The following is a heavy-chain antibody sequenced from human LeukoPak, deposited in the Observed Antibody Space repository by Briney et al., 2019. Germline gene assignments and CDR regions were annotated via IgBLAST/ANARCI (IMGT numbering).Heavy chain of an antibody. CDR3: ARVCYYDSGGYSRDSNWFDP. V-gene: IGHV1-18*01. D-gene: IGHD3-22*01. J-gene: IGHJ5*02. CDR1: GYTFTSYG. Sequence: GASVKVSCKASGYTFTSYGISWVRQAPGQGLEWMGWISAYNGNTNYAQKLQGRVTMTTDTSTSTAYMELRSLRPDDTAVYYCARVCYYDSGGYSRDSNWFDPWGQGTLVTVSS. CDR2: ISAYNGNT.